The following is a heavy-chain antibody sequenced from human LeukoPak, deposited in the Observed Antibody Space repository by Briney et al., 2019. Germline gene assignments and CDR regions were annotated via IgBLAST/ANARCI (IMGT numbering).Heavy chain of an antibody. J-gene: IGHJ4*02. D-gene: IGHD3-10*01. V-gene: IGHV1-18*01. CDR1: GYIFKTHG. Sequence: GASVKVSCKASGYIFKTHGITWVRQAPGQGLEWMGWISAYNGNTNYAQKLQGRVTMTTDTSTSTAYMELRSLRSDDTAVYYCARVGVVRGVITDYWGQGTLVTVSS. CDR2: ISAYNGNT. CDR3: ARVGVVRGVITDY.